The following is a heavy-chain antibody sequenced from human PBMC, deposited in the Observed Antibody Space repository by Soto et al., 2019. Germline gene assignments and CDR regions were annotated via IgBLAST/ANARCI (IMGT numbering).Heavy chain of an antibody. D-gene: IGHD3-10*02. V-gene: IGHV4-31*03. Sequence: PSETLSLTCTVSGVSISSGGYYWIWIRQHPGKGLEWIGYIYYSGSTYYNPSLKSRVTISVDTSKNQFSLKLSSVTAADTAVYYCAREHYVGDYYYYGMDVWGQGTTVTVSS. CDR3: AREHYVGDYYYYGMDV. J-gene: IGHJ6*02. CDR2: IYYSGST. CDR1: GVSISSGGYY.